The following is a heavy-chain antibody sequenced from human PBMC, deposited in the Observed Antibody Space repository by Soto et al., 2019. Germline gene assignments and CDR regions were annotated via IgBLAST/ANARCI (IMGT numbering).Heavy chain of an antibody. V-gene: IGHV3-7*01. J-gene: IGHJ4*02. CDR1: GFTFSSYW. CDR3: ARGIVVAGPSEMSRSTFDY. Sequence: GGSLRLSCAASGFTFSSYWMSWVRQAPGKGLEWVANIKQDGSEKYYVDSVKGRFTISRDNAKNSLYLQMNSLRAEDTAVYYCARGIVVAGPSEMSRSTFDYWGQGTLVTVSS. CDR2: IKQDGSEK. D-gene: IGHD6-19*01.